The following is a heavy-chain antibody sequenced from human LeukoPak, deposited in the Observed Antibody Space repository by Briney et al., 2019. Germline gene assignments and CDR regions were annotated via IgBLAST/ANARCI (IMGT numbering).Heavy chain of an antibody. J-gene: IGHJ6*03. CDR2: INPNSGGT. D-gene: IGHD3-3*01. Sequence: ASVKVSCKASGYTFTGYYMHWVRQAPGQGLEWMGWINPNSGGTNYAQKFQGRVTMTRDTSISTAYMELSRLRSDDTAVYYCAAIFGVVTPYYYYYYMDVWGKGTTVTVSS. V-gene: IGHV1-2*02. CDR1: GYTFTGYY. CDR3: AAIFGVVTPYYYYYYMDV.